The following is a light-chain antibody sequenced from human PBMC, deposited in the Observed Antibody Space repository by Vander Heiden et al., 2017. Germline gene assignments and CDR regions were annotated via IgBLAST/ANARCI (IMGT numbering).Light chain of an antibody. CDR1: ALPKQY. J-gene: IGLJ1*01. CDR2: KDS. Sequence: SYELTQPPSVSVPPGQTARITCSGDALPKQYAYWYQQKPGQAPVLVIYKDSERPSGIPERFSGSSSGTTVTLTISGVQAEDEADDYCQSADSSGTYDVFGTGTKVTVL. V-gene: IGLV3-25*03. CDR3: QSADSSGTYDV.